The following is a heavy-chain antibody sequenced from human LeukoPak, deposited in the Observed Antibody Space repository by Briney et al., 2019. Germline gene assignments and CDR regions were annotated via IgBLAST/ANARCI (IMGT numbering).Heavy chain of an antibody. D-gene: IGHD3-22*01. CDR1: GFTVSNNY. CDR3: AKDSGFLESSSGYYHHYDY. CDR2: ISGSGGST. Sequence: GGTLRLSCAASGFTVSNNYMSWVRQAPGKGLEWVSAISGSGGSTYYADSVKGRFTISRDNSKNTLYLQMNSLRAEDTAVYYCAKDSGFLESSSGYYHHYDYWGQGTLVTVSS. V-gene: IGHV3-23*01. J-gene: IGHJ4*02.